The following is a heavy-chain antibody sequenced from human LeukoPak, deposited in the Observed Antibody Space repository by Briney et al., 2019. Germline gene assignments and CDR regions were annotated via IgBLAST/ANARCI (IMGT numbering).Heavy chain of an antibody. D-gene: IGHD3-22*01. CDR3: ARVVYSGGYSQGFDI. J-gene: IGHJ3*02. Sequence: GGSLRLSCAASGLTVSGNFMSWVRQAPGKGPEWVSVIYSGGSTYYADSVKGRFSISRDNSKNTLYLLMNSLRAEDTAVYYCARVVYSGGYSQGFDIWGQGTRVTVSS. CDR2: IYSGGST. CDR1: GLTVSGNF. V-gene: IGHV3-66*01.